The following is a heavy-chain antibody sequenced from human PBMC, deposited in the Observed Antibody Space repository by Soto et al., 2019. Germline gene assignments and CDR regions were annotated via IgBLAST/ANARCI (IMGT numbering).Heavy chain of an antibody. CDR3: AKYFPRVDIPTTYYFDS. J-gene: IGHJ4*02. CDR1: GFDFSLFA. D-gene: IGHD1-1*01. Sequence: GGSLRLSCAASGFDFSLFAMSWVRHAPGKGLEWVSAISGGSRSTFYADSVKGRFTISRDNSNNMVYLQMDNLRVEDTAVYFCAKYFPRVDIPTTYYFDSCRKGRLVSVSS. V-gene: IGHV3-23*01. CDR2: ISGGSRST.